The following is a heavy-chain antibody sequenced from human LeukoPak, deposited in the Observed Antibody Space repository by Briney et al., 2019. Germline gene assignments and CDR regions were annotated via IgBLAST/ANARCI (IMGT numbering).Heavy chain of an antibody. CDR2: IYYSGST. CDR3: ARGRYTFDY. J-gene: IGHJ4*02. Sequence: PSETLSLTCTVSGGSISGYYWTWIRQPPGKGLEYIGYIYYSGSTNHNPSLKSRVTISVDTSKNQLSLKLSSVTAADTAVYYCARGRYTFDYWGQGTLVTVSS. CDR1: GGSISGYY. D-gene: IGHD1-1*01. V-gene: IGHV4-59*01.